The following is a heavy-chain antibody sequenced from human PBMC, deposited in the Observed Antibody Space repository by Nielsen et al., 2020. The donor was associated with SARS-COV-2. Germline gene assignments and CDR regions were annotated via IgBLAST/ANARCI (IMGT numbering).Heavy chain of an antibody. D-gene: IGHD5-24*01. CDR1: GFTFSTYD. V-gene: IGHV3-13*01. J-gene: IGHJ6*02. CDR3: ARDTINDGLDV. Sequence: GESLKISCAASGFTFSTYDMHWVRQAPGKGLEWVSVIGTTGDTYYSGFVKGRFTVSRENAKSSFYLQMNSLRAGDTAVYYYARDTINDGLDVWGQGTTVTVSS. CDR2: IGTTGDT.